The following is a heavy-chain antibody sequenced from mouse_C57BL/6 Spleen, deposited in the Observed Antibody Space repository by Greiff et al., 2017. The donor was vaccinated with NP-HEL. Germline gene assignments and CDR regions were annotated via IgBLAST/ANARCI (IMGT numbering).Heavy chain of an antibody. Sequence: QVQLKQPGAELVKPGASVKMSCKASGYTFTSYWITWVKQRPGQGLEWIGDIYPGSGSTNYNEKFKSKATLTVDTSSSTAYMQLSSLTSEDSAVYYCARRGDDGYPAWFAYWGQGTLVTVSA. CDR2: IYPGSGST. V-gene: IGHV1-55*01. CDR3: ARRGDDGYPAWFAY. D-gene: IGHD2-3*01. J-gene: IGHJ3*01. CDR1: GYTFTSYW.